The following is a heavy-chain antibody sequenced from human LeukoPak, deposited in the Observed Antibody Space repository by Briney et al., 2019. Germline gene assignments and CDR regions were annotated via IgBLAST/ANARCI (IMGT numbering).Heavy chain of an antibody. J-gene: IGHJ5*02. Sequence: GASVKVSCKASGFTFNAYYIHWVRQAPGQRLEWMGWINPNTGDTNFAQKFQGRVAMTRDTSLSTAYMDLSRLTSDDTAVYYCARGVYYDTSDNWFDPWGQGTLVTVSS. CDR3: ARGVYYDTSDNWFDP. V-gene: IGHV1-2*02. CDR1: GFTFNAYY. D-gene: IGHD3-22*01. CDR2: INPNTGDT.